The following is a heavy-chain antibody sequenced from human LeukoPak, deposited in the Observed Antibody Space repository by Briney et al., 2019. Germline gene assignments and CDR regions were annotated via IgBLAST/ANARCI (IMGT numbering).Heavy chain of an antibody. V-gene: IGHV4-39*01. Sequence: PSETRSLTCSVSGGSISSSTYYWGWIRQPPGKGLEWIGNIYYSGSTFYSPSLKSRVTISVDTSENQFSLKVRSVTAADTAVYYCAKVAATPPGYYGVDVWGQGTTVTVSS. CDR3: AKVAATPPGYYGVDV. J-gene: IGHJ6*02. CDR2: IYYSGST. D-gene: IGHD1-26*01. CDR1: GGSISSSTYY.